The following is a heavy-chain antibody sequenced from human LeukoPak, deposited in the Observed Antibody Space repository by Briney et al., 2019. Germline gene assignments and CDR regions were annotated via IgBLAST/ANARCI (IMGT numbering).Heavy chain of an antibody. V-gene: IGHV3-23*01. D-gene: IGHD3-22*01. CDR3: TKVPYDSSGYYYFDY. Sequence: TGGSLRLSCAASGFTFSSYAMSWVRQAPGKGLEWVSAVSGRGGRTHYADSVKGRFTISRDNSKNTLYLQMNSLRAEDTAVYYCTKVPYDSSGYYYFDYWGQGTLVTVSS. CDR1: GFTFSSYA. CDR2: VSGRGGRT. J-gene: IGHJ4*02.